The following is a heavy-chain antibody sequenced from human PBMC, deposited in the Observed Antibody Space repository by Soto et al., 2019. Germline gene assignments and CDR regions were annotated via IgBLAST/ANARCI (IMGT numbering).Heavy chain of an antibody. CDR2: IYYSGST. CDR1: GGSISSGGYY. J-gene: IGHJ4*02. Sequence: SETLSLTCTVSGGSISSGGYYWSWIRQHPGKGLEWIGYIYYSGSTYYNPSLKSRVTISVDTSKNQFSLKLSSVTAADTAVYYCARGTNGYLVGIDYWGQGTLVTVSS. V-gene: IGHV4-31*03. CDR3: ARGTNGYLVGIDY. D-gene: IGHD2-8*02.